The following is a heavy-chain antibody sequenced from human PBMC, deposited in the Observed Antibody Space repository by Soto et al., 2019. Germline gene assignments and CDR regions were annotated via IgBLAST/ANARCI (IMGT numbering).Heavy chain of an antibody. CDR2: INPNSGGT. CDR3: ARDCNKISYYYGSGSYQARGWFDP. CDR1: GYTFTGYY. D-gene: IGHD3-10*01. V-gene: IGHV1-2*04. Sequence: ASVKVSCKASGYTFTGYYMHWVRQAPGQGLEWMGWINPNSGGTNYAQKFQGWVTMTRDTSISTAYMELSRLRSDDTAVYYCARDCNKISYYYGSGSYQARGWFDPWGQGTLVTVSS. J-gene: IGHJ5*02.